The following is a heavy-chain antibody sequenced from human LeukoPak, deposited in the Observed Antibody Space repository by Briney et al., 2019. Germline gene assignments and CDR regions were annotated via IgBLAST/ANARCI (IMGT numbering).Heavy chain of an antibody. J-gene: IGHJ6*02. D-gene: IGHD6-19*01. V-gene: IGHV5-51*01. CDR3: GLSGWHTYYYYGMDV. CDR2: IYAGDSDT. CDR1: ESPFTSYR. Sequence: GEPLNTSWQPPESPFTSYRIGWVRQLHGKGLEWTGIIYAGDSDTRYSPSFQGQATISADKSISTAYLQWSSLKASDTAMYYCGLSGWHTYYYYGMDVWGQGTTVTVPS.